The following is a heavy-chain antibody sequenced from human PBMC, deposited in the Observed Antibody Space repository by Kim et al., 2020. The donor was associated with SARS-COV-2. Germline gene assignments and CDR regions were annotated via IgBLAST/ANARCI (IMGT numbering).Heavy chain of an antibody. CDR3: AHRRATVGGPFFDY. Sequence: SPSLQRRLTITKDTSKNQVVLTMTNMDPVDTATYYCAHRRATVGGPFFDYWGQGTLVTVSS. V-gene: IGHV2-5*01. D-gene: IGHD4-4*01. J-gene: IGHJ4*02.